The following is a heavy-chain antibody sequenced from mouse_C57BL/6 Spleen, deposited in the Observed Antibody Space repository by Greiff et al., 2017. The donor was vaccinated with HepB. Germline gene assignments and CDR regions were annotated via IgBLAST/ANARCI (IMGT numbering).Heavy chain of an antibody. D-gene: IGHD2-1*01. CDR3: ARSGTYGNFYAMDY. V-gene: IGHV1-82*01. CDR1: GYAFSSSW. Sequence: VQLQQSGPELVKPGASVKISCKASGYAFSSSWMNWVKQRPGKGLEWIGRIYPGDGDTNYNGKFKGKATLTADKSSSTAYMQLSSLTSEDSAVYFCARSGTYGNFYAMDYWGQGTSVTVSS. CDR2: IYPGDGDT. J-gene: IGHJ4*01.